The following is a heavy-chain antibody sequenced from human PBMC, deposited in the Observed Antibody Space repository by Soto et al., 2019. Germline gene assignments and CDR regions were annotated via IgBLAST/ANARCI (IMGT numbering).Heavy chain of an antibody. J-gene: IGHJ6*02. D-gene: IGHD6-6*01. Sequence: QVQLQESGPGLVKPSQTLSLTCSVSSGSMNSGGYYWSWIRQHPGKGLEWIGYIYNNVDTYYNPSLKSLVSISLDTSKNQFSLNVTSVTAADTDVYYCARRGSSSSGYYYYARDVWGQGTTVTVSS. V-gene: IGHV4-31*01. CDR3: ARRGSSSSGYYYYARDV. CDR2: IYNNVDT. CDR1: SGSMNSGGYY.